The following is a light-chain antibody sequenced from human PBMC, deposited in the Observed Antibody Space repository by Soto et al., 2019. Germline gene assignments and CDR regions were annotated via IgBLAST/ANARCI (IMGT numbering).Light chain of an antibody. Sequence: QSVLTQPPSVSAAPGQRVTISCSGSASNIGNNSVSWYQQLPGAAPKLLIYGDNNRPSGIPDRFSGSKSGTSATLGITGLQTGDEADYYCGTWDTSLPACVFGPGTKLTVL. CDR2: GDN. V-gene: IGLV1-51*01. J-gene: IGLJ1*01. CDR1: ASNIGNNS. CDR3: GTWDTSLPACV.